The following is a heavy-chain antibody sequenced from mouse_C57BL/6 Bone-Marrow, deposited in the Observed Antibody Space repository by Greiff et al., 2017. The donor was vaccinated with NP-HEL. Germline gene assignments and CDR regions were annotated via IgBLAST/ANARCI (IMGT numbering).Heavy chain of an antibody. V-gene: IGHV14-4*01. D-gene: IGHD1-1*01. Sequence: VQLQQSGAELVRPGASVKLSCTASGFNIKDDYMHWVKQRPEQGLEWIGWIDPENGDTEYASKFQGKATITADTSSNTAYLQLSCLTSEDTAVYYCTTDYYGSSFYWYFDVWGTGTTVTVSS. CDR1: GFNIKDDY. CDR3: TTDYYGSSFYWYFDV. J-gene: IGHJ1*03. CDR2: IDPENGDT.